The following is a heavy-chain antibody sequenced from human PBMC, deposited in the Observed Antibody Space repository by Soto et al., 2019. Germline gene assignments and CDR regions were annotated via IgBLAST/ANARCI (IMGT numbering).Heavy chain of an antibody. D-gene: IGHD4-17*01. CDR1: GFTVSNNY. CDR2: IYSGGNT. J-gene: IGHJ1*01. CDR3: AAFLPAVQTPFQH. V-gene: IGHV3-66*01. Sequence: EVQLVESGGGLVQPGGSLRLSCAASGFTVSNNYMSWVRQSPGKGLECVSLIYSGGNTKYADSVKGRFTISRDSSTNTLFLQMICLRAEDTAMFYCAAFLPAVQTPFQHWGQGTLVIVSS.